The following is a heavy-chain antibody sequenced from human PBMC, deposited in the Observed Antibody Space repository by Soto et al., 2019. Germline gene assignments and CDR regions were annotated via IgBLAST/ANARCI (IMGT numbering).Heavy chain of an antibody. CDR1: GFTFGDAW. CDR2: VKTKSEGETT. Sequence: EVQLVESGGGWVQPGGSLTLSCVASGFTFGDAWMNWVRQAAGKGLEWVGHVKTKSEGETTDYAAPVKGRFTIWRDDSTNTLYLQMNSLKSEDTGKYFCTTLGPSWGQGTQVTVSS. J-gene: IGHJ5*02. V-gene: IGHV3-15*07. CDR3: TTLGPS.